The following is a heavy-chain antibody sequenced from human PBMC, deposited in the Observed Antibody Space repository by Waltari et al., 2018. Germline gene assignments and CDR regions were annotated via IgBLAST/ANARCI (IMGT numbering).Heavy chain of an antibody. J-gene: IGHJ4*02. D-gene: IGHD3-22*01. V-gene: IGHV3-30-3*01. CDR3: ARASPYYDTTMFDY. CDR1: GFTFSSYA. Sequence: QVQLVESGGGVVQPGRSLRLSCAASGFTFSSYAMPWVRQAPGKGLEWVAVISYDGSNKYYADSVKGRFTISRDNSKNTLYLQMNSLRAEDTAVYYCARASPYYDTTMFDYWGQGTLVTVSS. CDR2: ISYDGSNK.